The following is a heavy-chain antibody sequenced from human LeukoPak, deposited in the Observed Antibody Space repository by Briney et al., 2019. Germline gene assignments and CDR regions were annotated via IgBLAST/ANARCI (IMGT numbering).Heavy chain of an antibody. CDR1: GYTFTGYY. CDR3: ARGPSYYYDSSGYYLIDY. Sequence: ASVTVSCTASGYTFTGYYMHWVRQAPGQGLEWMGRINPNSGGTNYAQKFQGRVTMTRDTSISTAYMELSRLRSDDTAVYYCARGPSYYYDSSGYYLIDYWGQGTLVTVSS. CDR2: INPNSGGT. V-gene: IGHV1-2*06. D-gene: IGHD3-22*01. J-gene: IGHJ4*02.